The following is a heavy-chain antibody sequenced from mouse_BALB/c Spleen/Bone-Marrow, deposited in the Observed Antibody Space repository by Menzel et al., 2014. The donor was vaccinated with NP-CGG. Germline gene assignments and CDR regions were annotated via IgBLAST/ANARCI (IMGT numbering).Heavy chain of an antibody. Sequence: QVQLKESGAELVRPGTPVKLSCKASSYTFTSYWMNWVKQRPGRGLEWIGRIDPSDSETHYNQKFKDKATLTVDKSSSTAYIQLSSLTSEDSAVYYCARWGAYFDYWGQGTTLTVSS. V-gene: IGHV1-61*01. CDR1: SYTFTSYW. CDR3: ARWGAYFDY. CDR2: IDPSDSET. J-gene: IGHJ2*01.